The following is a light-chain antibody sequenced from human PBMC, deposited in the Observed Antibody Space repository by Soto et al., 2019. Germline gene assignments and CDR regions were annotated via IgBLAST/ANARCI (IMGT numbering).Light chain of an antibody. V-gene: IGKV1-5*03. CDR1: QTIISL. CDR2: KAS. CDR3: QQYNSYSPT. J-gene: IGKJ1*01. Sequence: DIQMTQSPSTLSASVRDRVTITCRASQTIISLLSWFQQRPGRAPTFLIYKASSLKNGVPLRFSGSGSETEFTLTISGLQPGDSATYYCQQYNSYSPTFGQGTKVDIK.